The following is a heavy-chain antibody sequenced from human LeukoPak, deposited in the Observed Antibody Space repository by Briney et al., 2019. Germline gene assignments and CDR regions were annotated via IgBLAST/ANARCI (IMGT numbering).Heavy chain of an antibody. CDR1: VYSFNSYW. CDR3: ARRLDYGGNSHGY. D-gene: IGHD4-23*01. V-gene: IGHV5-51*01. Sequence: PGESPKISRKGSVYSFNSYWMGWVRQMPGKGLEWMGIIYPGDSDTRYSPSFQGQVTISADKTISTAYLQWSSLQASDTANYYCARRLDYGGNSHGYWGQGTLVTVPS. J-gene: IGHJ4*02. CDR2: IYPGDSDT.